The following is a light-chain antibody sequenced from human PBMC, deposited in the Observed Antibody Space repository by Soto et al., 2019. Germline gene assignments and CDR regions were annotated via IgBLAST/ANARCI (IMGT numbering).Light chain of an antibody. J-gene: IGLJ2*01. CDR3: QTWGTGGDVV. CDR1: SGHSTYA. V-gene: IGLV4-69*01. CDR2: LNSDGRH. Sequence: QPVLTQSPSASASLGASVKLTCTLSSGHSTYAIAWHQQQPEKGPRYLMKLNSDGRHSKGDGIPDRFSGTSSGAERYLTISTLQSADEPAYYCQTWGTGGDVVFGGGTKLTVL.